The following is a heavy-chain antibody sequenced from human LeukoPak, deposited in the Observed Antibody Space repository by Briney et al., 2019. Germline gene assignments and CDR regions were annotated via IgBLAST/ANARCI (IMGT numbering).Heavy chain of an antibody. CDR2: INTDNGNT. D-gene: IGHD3-9*01. CDR3: ARGLTGPPDY. V-gene: IGHV1-3*04. CDR1: GYTFTGYY. Sequence: ASVKVSCKASGYTFTGYYMHWMRQAPGQRPEWMGWINTDNGNTRFSQNFQGRVTITRDTSASTAYMELSSLRSEDTAVYYCARGLTGPPDYWGQGTLVTVSS. J-gene: IGHJ4*02.